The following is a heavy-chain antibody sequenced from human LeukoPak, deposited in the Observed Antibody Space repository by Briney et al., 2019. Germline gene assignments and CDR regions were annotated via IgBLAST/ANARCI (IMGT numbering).Heavy chain of an antibody. Sequence: PSETLSLTCTVSGGSISSSSYYWGWIRQPPGKGLEWIGSIYYSGSTYYNPSLKSRVTISVDTSKNQFSLKLSSVTAADTAVYYCARGGWRQQLARPRFDPWGQGTLVTVSS. CDR1: GGSISSSSYY. J-gene: IGHJ5*02. V-gene: IGHV4-39*01. CDR2: IYYSGST. CDR3: ARGGWRQQLARPRFDP. D-gene: IGHD6-13*01.